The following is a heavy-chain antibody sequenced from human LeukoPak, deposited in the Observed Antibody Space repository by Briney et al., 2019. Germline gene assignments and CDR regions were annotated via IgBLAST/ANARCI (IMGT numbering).Heavy chain of an antibody. CDR2: IYYSGST. D-gene: IGHD2-8*01. J-gene: IGHJ4*02. CDR1: SGSIRTSY. V-gene: IGHV4-59*01. CDR3: ARAPNPDFFDD. Sequence: SETLSLTCTVSSGSIRTSYCSWIRQPPGKGLEWIGYIYYSGSTNYNPSLKSRVTISVDTSTNQFSLKLSSVTAADTAVYYCARAPNPDFFDDWGQGTLVTVSS.